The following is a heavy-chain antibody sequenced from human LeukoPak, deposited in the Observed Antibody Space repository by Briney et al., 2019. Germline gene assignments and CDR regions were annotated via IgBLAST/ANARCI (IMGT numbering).Heavy chain of an antibody. J-gene: IGHJ6*03. Sequence: GGSLRLSCAASGFTFSSYSMNWVRQAPGKGLEWVSSISSSSSYIYYADSVKGRYTISRDNAKNSLYLQMNSLRAEDTAVYYCARDYPTNYYYYYMDVRGKGTTVTVSS. CDR1: GFTFSSYS. V-gene: IGHV3-21*01. CDR3: ARDYPTNYYYYYMDV. CDR2: ISSSSSYI.